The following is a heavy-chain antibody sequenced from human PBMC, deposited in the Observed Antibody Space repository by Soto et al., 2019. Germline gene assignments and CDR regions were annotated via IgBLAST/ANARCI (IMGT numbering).Heavy chain of an antibody. CDR2: ISSNGGST. J-gene: IGHJ6*03. CDR3: ARMLHYYYMDV. D-gene: IGHD2-15*01. Sequence: PGGSLRLSCAASGFTFSSYAMHWVRQAPGKGLEYVSAISSNGGSTYYANSVKGRFTISRDNSKNTLYLQMGSLRAEDMAVYYCARMLHYYYMDVWGKGTTVTVSS. V-gene: IGHV3-64*01. CDR1: GFTFSSYA.